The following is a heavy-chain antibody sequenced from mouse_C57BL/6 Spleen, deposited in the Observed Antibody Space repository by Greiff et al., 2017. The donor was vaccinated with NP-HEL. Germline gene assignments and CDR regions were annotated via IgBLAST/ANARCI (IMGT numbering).Heavy chain of an antibody. Sequence: QVQLQQSGPELVKPGASVKISCKASGYTFTDYYINWVKQRPGQGLEWIGWIFPGSGSTYYNEKFKGKATLTVDKSSSTAYMLLSSLTSEDSAVYFCARSPYGNYDPPFAYWGQGTLVTVSA. V-gene: IGHV1-75*01. CDR1: GYTFTDYY. J-gene: IGHJ3*01. D-gene: IGHD2-1*01. CDR2: IFPGSGST. CDR3: ARSPYGNYDPPFAY.